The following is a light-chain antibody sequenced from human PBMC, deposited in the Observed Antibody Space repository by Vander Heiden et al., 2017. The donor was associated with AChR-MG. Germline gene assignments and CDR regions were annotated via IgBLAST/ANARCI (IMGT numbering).Light chain of an antibody. CDR1: SWNIQYHH. CDR3: AVWDDSLGWV. V-gene: IGLV1-47*01. J-gene: IGLJ3*02. CDR2: RNH. Sequence: QSLVTQPPSASGTPGQSVIISCSGGSWNIQYHHVSRYHQVPGTAPKLIIERNHQRPSGVPDRFSGSKSGSSASLVISGLRSEDEADYYCAVWDDSLGWVFGGGTKLTVL.